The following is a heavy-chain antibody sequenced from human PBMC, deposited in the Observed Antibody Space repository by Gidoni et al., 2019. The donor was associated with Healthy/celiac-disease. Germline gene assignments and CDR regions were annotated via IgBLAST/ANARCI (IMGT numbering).Heavy chain of an antibody. Sequence: EVQLVESGGGLVKPGGSLRLSCAAPGLPFSRYSMTGVRQAPGKGREWVSSISSSSSYIYYADSVKGRFTISRDNAKNSLYLQMNSLRAEDTAVYYCARDRYCSGGSCYGFDYWGQGTLVTVSS. V-gene: IGHV3-21*01. CDR2: ISSSSSYI. CDR3: ARDRYCSGGSCYGFDY. CDR1: GLPFSRYS. J-gene: IGHJ4*02. D-gene: IGHD2-15*01.